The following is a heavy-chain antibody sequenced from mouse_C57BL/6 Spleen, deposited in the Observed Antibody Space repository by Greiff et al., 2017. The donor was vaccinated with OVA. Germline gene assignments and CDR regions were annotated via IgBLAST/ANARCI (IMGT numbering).Heavy chain of an antibody. J-gene: IGHJ2*01. CDR2: ISDGGSYT. Sequence: EVKLVESGGGLVKPGGSLKLSCAASGFTFSSYAMPWVRQTPEKRLEWVATISDGGSYTYYPDNVKGRFTISRDNAKNNLYLQMSHLKSEDTAMYYCARDRNWDGYFDYWGQGTTLTVSS. CDR1: GFTFSSYA. V-gene: IGHV5-4*01. CDR3: ARDRNWDGYFDY. D-gene: IGHD4-1*01.